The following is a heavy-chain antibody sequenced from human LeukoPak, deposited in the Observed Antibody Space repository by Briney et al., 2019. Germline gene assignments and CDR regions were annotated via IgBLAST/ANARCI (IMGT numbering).Heavy chain of an antibody. CDR3: AHRRVQLWFKDYFDY. CDR2: IYWNDDK. CDR1: GFSLSTSGVG. J-gene: IGHJ4*02. Sequence: ESGPTLVNPTQTLTLTCTFSGFSLSTSGVGVGWIRQPPGKALEWLALIYWNDDKRYSPSLKSRLTITKGTSKNQVVLTMTNMDPVDTATYYCAHRRVQLWFKDYFDYWGQGTLVTVSS. D-gene: IGHD5-18*01. V-gene: IGHV2-5*01.